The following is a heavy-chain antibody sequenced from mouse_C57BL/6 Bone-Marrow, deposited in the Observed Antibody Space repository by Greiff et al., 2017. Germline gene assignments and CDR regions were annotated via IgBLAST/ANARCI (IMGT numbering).Heavy chain of an antibody. CDR2: IYPRSGNT. V-gene: IGHV1-81*01. J-gene: IGHJ1*03. CDR3: ARVGYGYFDV. Sequence: VKLQESGAELARPGASVKLSCKASGYTFTSYGISWVKQRTGQGLEWIGEIYPRSGNTYYNEKFKGKATLTADKSSSTAYMELRSLTSEDSAVYFCARVGYGYFDVWGTGTTVTVSS. CDR1: GYTFTSYG.